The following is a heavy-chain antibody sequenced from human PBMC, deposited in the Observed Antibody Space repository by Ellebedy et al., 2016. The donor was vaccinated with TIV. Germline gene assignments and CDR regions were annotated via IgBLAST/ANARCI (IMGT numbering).Heavy chain of an antibody. J-gene: IGHJ3*02. CDR1: GFNFGGHA. D-gene: IGHD2-8*02. Sequence: PGGSLRLSCAASGFNFGGHAMKWVRQAPGKGREWVSSIGSSAYTTHYADSVKGRFTISRDNSRNTLYLQMNSLRGEDTAVYFCAKDVRYTTGWGGALDIWGQGAMVTVSS. CDR2: IGSSAYTT. V-gene: IGHV3-23*01. CDR3: AKDVRYTTGWGGALDI.